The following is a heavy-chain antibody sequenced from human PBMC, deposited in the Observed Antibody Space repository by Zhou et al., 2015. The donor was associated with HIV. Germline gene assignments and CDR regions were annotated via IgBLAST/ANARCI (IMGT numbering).Heavy chain of an antibody. J-gene: IGHJ3*02. D-gene: IGHD3-16*01. CDR2: ISTYNGNT. Sequence: QVQLIQSGTEVKKPGASVKVSCKASGYTFTSFGISWVRQGPGQGPEWMGWISTYNGNTNYAQKFQGRVTMTTDTSKGTAYMEVRSLRSDDTAVYYCARPAGIWGAFDIWGQGTVVTVSS. V-gene: IGHV1-18*01. CDR1: GYTFTSFG. CDR3: ARPAGIWGAFDI.